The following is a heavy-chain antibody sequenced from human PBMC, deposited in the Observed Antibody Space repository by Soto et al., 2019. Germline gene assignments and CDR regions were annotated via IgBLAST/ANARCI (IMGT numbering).Heavy chain of an antibody. Sequence: QVQLVESGGGVVQPGRSLRLSCAASGFTFSSYALHWVRQAPGKGLEWVALISYDGSNKYYADSVKGRFTISRDNSNKQQYLQMNSLRAEDTAVYYCARDKRDLRFLEWSYYFDYWGQGTLVTVSS. CDR1: GFTFSSYA. CDR3: ARDKRDLRFLEWSYYFDY. V-gene: IGHV3-30-3*01. D-gene: IGHD3-3*01. J-gene: IGHJ4*02. CDR2: ISYDGSNK.